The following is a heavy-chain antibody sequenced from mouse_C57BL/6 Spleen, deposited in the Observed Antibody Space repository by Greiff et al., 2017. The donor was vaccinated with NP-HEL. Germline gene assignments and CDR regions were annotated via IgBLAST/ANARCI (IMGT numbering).Heavy chain of an antibody. Sequence: EVQLVESGGGLVKPGGSLKLSCAASGFTFSDYGMNWVRQAPEKGLEWVAYISSGSSNIYYADPVKGRFTISRDTAKNTLFLQMTSLRSEDTAMYYCAKPFYDSSTYYYAMDYWGQGTSVTVSS. CDR1: GFTFSDYG. D-gene: IGHD1-1*01. J-gene: IGHJ4*01. CDR3: AKPFYDSSTYYYAMDY. CDR2: ISSGSSNI. V-gene: IGHV5-17*01.